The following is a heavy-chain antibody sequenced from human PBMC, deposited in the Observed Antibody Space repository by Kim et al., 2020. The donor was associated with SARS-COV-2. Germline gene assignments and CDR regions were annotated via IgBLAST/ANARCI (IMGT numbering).Heavy chain of an antibody. CDR2: TYYRSKWYN. V-gene: IGHV6-1*01. J-gene: IGHJ6*02. D-gene: IGHD2-2*01. Sequence: SQTLSLTCAISGDSVSSNSAAWNWIRQSPSRGLEWLGRTYYRSKWYNDYAVSVKSRITINPDTSKNQFSLQLNSVTPEDTAVYYCARDLVCKGVPAAPGWFGYYGMDVWGQGTTVTVSS. CDR1: GDSVSSNSAA. CDR3: ARDLVCKGVPAAPGWFGYYGMDV.